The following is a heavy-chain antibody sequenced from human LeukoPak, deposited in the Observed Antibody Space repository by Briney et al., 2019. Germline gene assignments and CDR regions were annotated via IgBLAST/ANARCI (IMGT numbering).Heavy chain of an antibody. CDR2: ISGSGGST. D-gene: IGHD3-10*01. CDR3: AKDKVRALWFGELYYFDY. V-gene: IGHV3-23*01. Sequence: GGSLRLSRAASGFTFSSYAMSWVRQAPGKGLEWVSAISGSGGSTYYADSVKGRFTISRDNSKNTLYLQMNSLRAEDTAVYYCAKDKVRALWFGELYYFDYWGQGTLVTVSS. J-gene: IGHJ4*02. CDR1: GFTFSSYA.